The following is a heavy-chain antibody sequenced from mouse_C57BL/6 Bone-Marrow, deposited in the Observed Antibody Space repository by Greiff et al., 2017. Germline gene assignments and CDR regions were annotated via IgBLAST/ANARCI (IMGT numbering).Heavy chain of an antibody. CDR3: ARHEGPQGYGSSSYFDY. D-gene: IGHD1-1*01. Sequence: QVQLKESGAELVKPGASVKLSCKASGYTFTEYTIHWVKQRSGQGLEWIGWFYPGSGSIKYNEKFKDKATLTADKSSSTVYMELSRLTSEDSAVYFCARHEGPQGYGSSSYFDYWGQGTTLTVSS. J-gene: IGHJ2*01. CDR1: GYTFTEYT. CDR2: FYPGSGSI. V-gene: IGHV1-62-2*01.